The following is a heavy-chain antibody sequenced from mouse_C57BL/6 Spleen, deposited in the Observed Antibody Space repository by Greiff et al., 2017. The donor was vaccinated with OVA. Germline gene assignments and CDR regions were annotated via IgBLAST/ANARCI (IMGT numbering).Heavy chain of an antibody. CDR3: AKNKGIYYAMDY. CDR2: IWRGGST. V-gene: IGHV2-5*01. CDR1: GFSLTSYG. Sequence: VQLQQSGPGLVQPSQSLSITCTVSGFSLTSYGVHWVRQSPGQGLEWLGVIWRGGSTDYNAAFMSRLSITKDNSKCQVFFKMNSLQANDTAIYYCAKNKGIYYAMDYWGQGTSVTVSS. J-gene: IGHJ4*01.